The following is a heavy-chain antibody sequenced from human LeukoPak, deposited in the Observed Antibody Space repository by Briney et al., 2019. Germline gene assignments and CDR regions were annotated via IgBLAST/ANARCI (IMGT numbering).Heavy chain of an antibody. CDR1: GFTFSTYE. Sequence: GGSLRLSCAASGFTFSTYEMNWVRQAPGKGLEYVSAISSNGGSTYYAKSVKGRFTISRDNPKNTLYLQMGSLRAEDMAVYYCARGLSGSYHSGCDYWGQGTLVTVSS. J-gene: IGHJ4*02. D-gene: IGHD1-26*01. CDR2: ISSNGGST. CDR3: ARGLSGSYHSGCDY. V-gene: IGHV3-64*01.